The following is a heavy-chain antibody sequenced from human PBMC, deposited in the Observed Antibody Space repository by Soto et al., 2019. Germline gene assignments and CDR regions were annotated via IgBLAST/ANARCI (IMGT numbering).Heavy chain of an antibody. V-gene: IGHV3-30*18. CDR2: ISYDGSNK. CDR1: GFTFSSYG. CDR3: AKEDGGSSDAFDI. Sequence: SGGSLRLSCAASGFTFSSYGMHWVRQAPGKGLEWVAVISYDGSNKYYADSVKGRFTISRDNSKNTLYLQMNSLRAEDTAVYYCAKEDGGSSDAFDIWGQGTMVTVS. D-gene: IGHD1-26*01. J-gene: IGHJ3*02.